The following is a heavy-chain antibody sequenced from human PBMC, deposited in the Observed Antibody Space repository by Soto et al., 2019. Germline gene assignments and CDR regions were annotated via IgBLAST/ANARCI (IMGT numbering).Heavy chain of an antibody. CDR2: INPIFGTP. Sequence: QVQLVQSGAEVQRPESSVKVSCKASGGTFSSYAISWVRQAPGQGLEWMGGINPIFGTPHYAQKYQGRVTITADTFTNTAYMELTRLTSDDTAVYFCAREGRHFDYWGQGTLVTVSS. V-gene: IGHV1-69*06. CDR1: GGTFSSYA. CDR3: AREGRHFDY. J-gene: IGHJ4*02.